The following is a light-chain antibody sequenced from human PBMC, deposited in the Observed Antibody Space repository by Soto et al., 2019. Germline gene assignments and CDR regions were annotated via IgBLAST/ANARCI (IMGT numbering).Light chain of an antibody. CDR2: GNS. CDR3: QSYDSSLSWV. CDR1: SSNIGAHYD. V-gene: IGLV1-40*01. J-gene: IGLJ3*02. Sequence: QSVLTQPPSVSGAPGQRVTISCTGSSSNIGAHYDVHWYQQLPGTAPKLLIYGNSNRPSGVPDRFSGSKSGTSASLAITGLQAEDEVDYYCQSYDSSLSWVFGGGTKLTVL.